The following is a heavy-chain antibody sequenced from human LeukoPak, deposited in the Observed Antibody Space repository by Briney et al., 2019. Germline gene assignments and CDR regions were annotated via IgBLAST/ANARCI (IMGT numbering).Heavy chain of an antibody. D-gene: IGHD6-13*01. CDR1: GFSFSTYW. Sequence: GESLRLSCETSGFSFSTYWMSWVRQAPGKGLEWVSSISSSSSYIYYADSVKGRFTISRDNAKNSLYLQMNSLRAEDTAVYYCARDLVAGRIAAAAYFQHWGQGTLVTVSS. V-gene: IGHV3-21*01. CDR3: ARDLVAGRIAAAAYFQH. J-gene: IGHJ1*01. CDR2: ISSSSSYI.